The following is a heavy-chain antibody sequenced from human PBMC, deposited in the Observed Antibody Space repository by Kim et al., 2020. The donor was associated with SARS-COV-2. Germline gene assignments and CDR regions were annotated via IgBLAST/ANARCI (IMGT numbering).Heavy chain of an antibody. J-gene: IGHJ4*02. D-gene: IGHD4-17*01. V-gene: IGHV7-4-1*02. Sequence: QGFKGRFVFSLDTSVRTAYLQISSLKAEDTAVYYCARTNNDYGDYYFDYWGQGTLVTVSS. CDR3: ARTNNDYGDYYFDY.